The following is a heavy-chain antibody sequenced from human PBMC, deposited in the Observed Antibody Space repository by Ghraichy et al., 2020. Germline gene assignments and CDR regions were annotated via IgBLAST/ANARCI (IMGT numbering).Heavy chain of an antibody. CDR3: AKGDGEIQLPYYYYGMDV. CDR1: GFTFSSYA. V-gene: IGHV3-23*01. Sequence: GGSLRLSCAASGFTFSSYAMSWVRQAPGKGLEWVSAISGSGGSTYYADSVKGRFTISRDNSKNTLYLQMNSQRAEDTAVYYCAKGDGEIQLPYYYYGMDVWGQGTTVTVSS. D-gene: IGHD5-18*01. J-gene: IGHJ6*02. CDR2: ISGSGGST.